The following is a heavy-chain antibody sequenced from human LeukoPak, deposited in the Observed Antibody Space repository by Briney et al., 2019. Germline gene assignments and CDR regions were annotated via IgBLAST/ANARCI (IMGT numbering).Heavy chain of an antibody. J-gene: IGHJ4*02. CDR2: IAYDGSNK. V-gene: IGHV3-30-3*01. D-gene: IGHD4-11*01. Sequence: GRSLRLSCAASGITFSSYPMHWVRQAPGKGLEWVAVIAYDGSNKYYADSVKGRFTISRDNFKNTLYLQMNSLRAEDTAVYYCAREASPVTTWGYFDYWGQGTLVTVSS. CDR3: AREASPVTTWGYFDY. CDR1: GITFSSYP.